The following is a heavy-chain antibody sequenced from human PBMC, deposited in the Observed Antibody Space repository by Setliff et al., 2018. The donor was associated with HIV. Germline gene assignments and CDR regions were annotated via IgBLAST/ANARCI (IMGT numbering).Heavy chain of an antibody. CDR1: GYSFTSYW. J-gene: IGHJ3*02. V-gene: IGHV5-51*01. Sequence: GESQKISCKGSGYSFTSYWIGWVRQMPGKGLEWMGIIYPGDSDTRYSPSFQGQVTISADKSISTAYLQWSSLKSSYTAMYYCARPPSSYGSGSDAFDIWGQWTMFTVSS. D-gene: IGHD3-10*01. CDR2: IYPGDSDT. CDR3: ARPPSSYGSGSDAFDI.